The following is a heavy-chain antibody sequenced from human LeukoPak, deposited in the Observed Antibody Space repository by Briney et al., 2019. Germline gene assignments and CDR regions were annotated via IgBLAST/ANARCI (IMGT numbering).Heavy chain of an antibody. CDR2: IYSGGST. CDR1: GFTVSSNY. CDR3: ARAGVGATLDFDY. D-gene: IGHD1-26*01. J-gene: IGHJ4*02. Sequence: GGSLRLSCAASGFTVSSNYMSWVRQAPGKGLEWVSVIYSGGSTYYADSVKGRFTISRDNSKNTLYLQMNSLRAEDTAVYYCARAGVGATLDFDYWGQGTLVTVSS. V-gene: IGHV3-53*01.